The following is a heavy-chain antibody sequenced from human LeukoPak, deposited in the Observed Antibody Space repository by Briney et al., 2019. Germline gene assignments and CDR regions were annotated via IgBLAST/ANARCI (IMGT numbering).Heavy chain of an antibody. CDR2: ISSSGSTI. J-gene: IGHJ4*02. CDR1: GGYISSYY. CDR3: ARDSSGWYYFDY. D-gene: IGHD6-19*01. Sequence: PSETLSLTCTVSGGYISSYYWSWIRQPPGKGLEWVSYISSSGSTIYNADSVKGRFTISRDNAKNSMFLQMNSLRAEDTAVYYCARDSSGWYYFDYWGQGTLVTVSS. V-gene: IGHV3-11*04.